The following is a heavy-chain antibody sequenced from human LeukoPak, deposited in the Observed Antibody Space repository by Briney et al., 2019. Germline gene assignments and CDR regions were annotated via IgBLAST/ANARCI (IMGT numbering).Heavy chain of an antibody. D-gene: IGHD5-18*01. CDR3: ARERGNRRGYSYALGDYYYYYGMDV. V-gene: IGHV3-7*01. J-gene: IGHJ6*02. Sequence: GGPLRLSCAASGFTFSSYGMHWVRQAPGKGLEWVANIKQDGSEKYYVDSVKGRFTISRDNAKNSLYLQMNSLRAEDTAVYYCARERGNRRGYSYALGDYYYYYGMDVWGQGTTVTVSS. CDR1: GFTFSSYG. CDR2: IKQDGSEK.